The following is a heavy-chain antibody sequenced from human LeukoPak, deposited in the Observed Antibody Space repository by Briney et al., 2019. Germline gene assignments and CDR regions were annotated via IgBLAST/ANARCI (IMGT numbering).Heavy chain of an antibody. CDR3: ARLLATVTQKGAFDI. Sequence: SETLSLTCTVSGGSITSHYWSWIRQPPGKGLEWIGYIYYSGSTNYNPSLKSRVTISVDTSKNQFSLKLSSVTAADTAVYYCARLLATVTQKGAFDIWGQGTMVTVSS. CDR2: IYYSGST. V-gene: IGHV4-59*11. J-gene: IGHJ3*02. D-gene: IGHD4-17*01. CDR1: GGSITSHY.